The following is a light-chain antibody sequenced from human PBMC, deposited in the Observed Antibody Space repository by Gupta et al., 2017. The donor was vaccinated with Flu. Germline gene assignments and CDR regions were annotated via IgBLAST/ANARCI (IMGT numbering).Light chain of an antibody. CDR3: SSYTSSNTLV. J-gene: IGLJ3*02. CDR1: DSDVGGYHF. CDR2: EVS. Sequence: TDSDVGGYHFVCWYQQQPGKAPKRMIYEVSNRTAGVSNRFSGSKSGNSASLTISGLKAEDEADYYCSSYTSSNTLVFGGGTKLTVL. V-gene: IGLV2-14*01.